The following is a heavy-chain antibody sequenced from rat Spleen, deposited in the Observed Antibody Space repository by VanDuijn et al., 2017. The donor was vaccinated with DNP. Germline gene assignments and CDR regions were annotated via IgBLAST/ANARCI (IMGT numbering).Heavy chain of an antibody. J-gene: IGHJ2*01. D-gene: IGHD3-8*01. CDR3: TRGSAVAPYFDY. Sequence: EVQLVESGGGLVQPGKSLKLSCTGSGFTFSNYDMAWVRQAPKRGLEWVATIDSSGNRAYYADTVRGRFTISRDNAKSSHYLQMNSLRSEDTATYYCTRGSAVAPYFDYWGQGVMVIVSS. CDR2: IDSSGNRA. CDR1: GFTFSNYD. V-gene: IGHV5-7*01.